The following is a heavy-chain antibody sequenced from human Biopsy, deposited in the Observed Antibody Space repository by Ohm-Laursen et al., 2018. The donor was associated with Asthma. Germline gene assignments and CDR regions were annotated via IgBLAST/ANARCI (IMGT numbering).Heavy chain of an antibody. Sequence: SLRLSCTASGFAFDDFAMHWVRHAPGKGLEWVSSISWNSVSLDYAASVKGRFTISRDNAKNSLYLEMNTLTTKDTALYYCAKVSFFCGYMFFDSWGQGTLVTVSS. CDR1: GFAFDDFA. CDR3: AKVSFFCGYMFFDS. D-gene: IGHD1-1*01. V-gene: IGHV3-9*01. J-gene: IGHJ4*02. CDR2: ISWNSVSL.